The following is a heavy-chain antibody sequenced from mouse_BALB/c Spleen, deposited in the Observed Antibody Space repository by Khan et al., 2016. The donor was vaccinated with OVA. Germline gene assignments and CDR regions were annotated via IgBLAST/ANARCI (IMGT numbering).Heavy chain of an antibody. V-gene: IGHV1S137*01. CDR3: YKGGGGNSFAY. CDR1: GYTFTDFT. D-gene: IGHD2-12*01. Sequence: QVQLQQSGAELVRPGVSVKISCKGSGYTFTDFTMHWVKQSHAKSLEWIGVISTYYGDVTYNQKLKGKATMTVDKSSRTAYMELARLTSEDSAIFCCYKGGGGNSFAYWGQGTLVTVSA. J-gene: IGHJ3*01. CDR2: ISTYYGDV.